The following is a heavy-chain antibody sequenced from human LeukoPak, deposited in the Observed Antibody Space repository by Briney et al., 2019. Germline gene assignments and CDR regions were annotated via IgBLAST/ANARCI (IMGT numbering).Heavy chain of an antibody. Sequence: GGSLRLSCAASGFTFSSYAMSWVRQAPGKGLEWVANIKQDGSAKYYVDSVKGRFTMSRDNAKNSLYLQMNSLRVEDTAVYYCARDSTSDTLGYWGQGTLVIVSS. D-gene: IGHD2-2*02. CDR1: GFTFSSYA. CDR3: ARDSTSDTLGY. J-gene: IGHJ4*02. V-gene: IGHV3-7*01. CDR2: IKQDGSAK.